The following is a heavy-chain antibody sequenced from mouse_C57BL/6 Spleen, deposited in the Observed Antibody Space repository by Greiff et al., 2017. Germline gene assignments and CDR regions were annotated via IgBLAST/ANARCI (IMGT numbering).Heavy chain of an antibody. J-gene: IGHJ3*01. CDR3: ARRGYDGVMAY. CDR2: INPNYGTT. CDR1: GYSFTGYN. D-gene: IGHD2-2*01. V-gene: IGHV1-39*01. Sequence: EVQLQQSGPELVKPGASVKISCKASGYSFTGYNMHWVKQRPGQSLEWIGVINPNYGTTSYNQKFKGKATLTVDKSSSTAYMQLNSLTSEDSAVYYGARRGYDGVMAYWGQGTLVTVSA.